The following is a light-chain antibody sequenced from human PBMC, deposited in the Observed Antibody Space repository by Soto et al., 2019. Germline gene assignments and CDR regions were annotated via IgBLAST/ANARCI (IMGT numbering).Light chain of an antibody. V-gene: IGKV3-20*01. CDR2: GAS. Sequence: EIGLTQSPGTLSLSPGERATLSCRASQSVTSDYLAWYQQKPGQAPRLLIHGASSRATGIPDRFSGSGSGTDFTLTISRLEPEDFAVYYCQQYGRPFGQGGKADIK. CDR1: QSVTSDY. J-gene: IGKJ1*01. CDR3: QQYGRP.